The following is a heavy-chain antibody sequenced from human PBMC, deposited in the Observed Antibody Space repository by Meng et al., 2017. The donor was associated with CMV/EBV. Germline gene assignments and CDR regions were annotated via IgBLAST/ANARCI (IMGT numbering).Heavy chain of an antibody. Sequence: GESLKISCAASGFTFSDYWMHWVRQAPGKGLVWVSRINNDGGNTVYAGSVKGRFTFSRDNAKNTLYLQMNSLRAEDTAVYYCARALIAVAGSWDYYYGMDVWGQGTTVTVSS. D-gene: IGHD6-19*01. CDR2: INNDGGNT. CDR1: GFTFSDYW. J-gene: IGHJ6*02. CDR3: ARALIAVAGSWDYYYGMDV. V-gene: IGHV3-74*01.